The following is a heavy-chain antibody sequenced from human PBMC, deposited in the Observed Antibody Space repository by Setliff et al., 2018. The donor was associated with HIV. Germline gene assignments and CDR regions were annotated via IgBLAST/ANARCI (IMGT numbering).Heavy chain of an antibody. CDR1: GYTLSELS. J-gene: IGHJ1*01. Sequence: ASLKVSCKVSGYTLSELSVHWVRQAPGKGLEWMGGFDPEDGERIYAQKFQDRVTMTEDTSSDTAYMEMSGLTSEDTAVYFCSTGWGLYDNRHTAAGYLQHWGQGTLVTAPQ. V-gene: IGHV1-24*01. D-gene: IGHD3-22*01. CDR3: STGWGLYDNRHTAAGYLQH. CDR2: FDPEDGER.